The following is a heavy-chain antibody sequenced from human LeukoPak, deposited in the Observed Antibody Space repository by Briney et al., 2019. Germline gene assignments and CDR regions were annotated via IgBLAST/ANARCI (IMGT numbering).Heavy chain of an antibody. J-gene: IGHJ4*02. D-gene: IGHD3-9*01. Sequence: GGSLRLSCAASGFTFSSYGMHWVRQAPGKGLEWVAVISYDGSNKYYADSVKGRFTISRDNSKNTLYLQMNSLRAEDTAVYYCAKVSEEYYDIFGSPESDLVDYWGQGTLVSVSS. CDR2: ISYDGSNK. CDR3: AKVSEEYYDIFGSPESDLVDY. V-gene: IGHV3-30*18. CDR1: GFTFSSYG.